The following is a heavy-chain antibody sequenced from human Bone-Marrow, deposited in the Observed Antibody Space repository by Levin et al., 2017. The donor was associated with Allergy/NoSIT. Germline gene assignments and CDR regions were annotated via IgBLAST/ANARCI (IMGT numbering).Heavy chain of an antibody. V-gene: IGHV4-34*01. CDR1: GGSFSGYY. Sequence: SQTLSLTCAVYGGSFSGYYWSWIRQPPGKGLEWIGEINHSGSTNYNPSLKSRVTISVDTSKNQFSLKLSSVTAAGTAVYDCASCPADWNDAGGWFDPWGQGTLVTVSS. CDR2: INHSGST. J-gene: IGHJ5*02. CDR3: ASCPADWNDAGGWFDP. D-gene: IGHD1-1*01.